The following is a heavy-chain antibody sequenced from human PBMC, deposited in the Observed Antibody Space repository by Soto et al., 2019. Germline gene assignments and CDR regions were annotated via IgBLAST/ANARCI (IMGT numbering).Heavy chain of an antibody. Sequence: GGSLRLSCAASGFTVSSNYMSWVRQAPGKGLEWVSVIYSGGSTYYADSVKGRFTISRHNSKNTLYLQVNSLRAEDTAVYYCARDSLDCSGGSCYVGENAFDIWGQGTMVTVSS. CDR1: GFTVSSNY. CDR3: ARDSLDCSGGSCYVGENAFDI. D-gene: IGHD2-15*01. J-gene: IGHJ3*02. CDR2: IYSGGST. V-gene: IGHV3-53*04.